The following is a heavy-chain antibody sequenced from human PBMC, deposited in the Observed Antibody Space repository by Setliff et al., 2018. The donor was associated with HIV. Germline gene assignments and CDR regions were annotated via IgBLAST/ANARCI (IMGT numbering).Heavy chain of an antibody. V-gene: IGHV1-2*06. J-gene: IGHJ3*02. Sequence: ASVKVSCKASGYTFTGYYMHWVRQAPGQGPEWLGRINPTSGGTRYAQKFQGSVSMTRDTAISTAYMELSRLRSDDSAVYYCARLPFITIFGVLNGDDGFDIWGQGTMVTVSS. CDR1: GYTFTGYY. CDR3: ARLPFITIFGVLNGDDGFDI. D-gene: IGHD3-3*01. CDR2: INPTSGGT.